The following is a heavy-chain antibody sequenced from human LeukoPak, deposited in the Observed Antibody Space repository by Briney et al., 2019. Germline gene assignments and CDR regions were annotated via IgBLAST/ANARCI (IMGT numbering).Heavy chain of an antibody. CDR3: ARETYYYASTRAFDI. J-gene: IGHJ3*02. CDR1: GGSISSYY. V-gene: IGHV4-4*07. D-gene: IGHD3-10*01. Sequence: SETLSLTCTVSGGSISSYYWSWIRQPAGKGLEWIGRIYTSGSTNYNPSLKSRVTMSVDTSKNQFSLKLSSVTAADTAVYYCARETYYYASTRAFDIWGQGTMVTVSS. CDR2: IYTSGST.